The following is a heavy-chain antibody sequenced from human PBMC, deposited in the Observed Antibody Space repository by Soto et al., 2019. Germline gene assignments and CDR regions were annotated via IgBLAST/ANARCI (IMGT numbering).Heavy chain of an antibody. CDR2: IYHSGTT. J-gene: IGHJ4*02. V-gene: IGHV4-4*02. CDR1: GASISSNNW. CDR3: AKDGSCHPDSSDN. Sequence: QVQLQESGPGLVKPSGTLSLTCVVSGASISSNNWWSWVRQHPGKGLEWIGEIYHSGTTSYNPSLKSRVTMSVDKSKNQFSLKVTSVTAADTAVYFCAKDGSCHPDSSDNWGQGTLVTVSS.